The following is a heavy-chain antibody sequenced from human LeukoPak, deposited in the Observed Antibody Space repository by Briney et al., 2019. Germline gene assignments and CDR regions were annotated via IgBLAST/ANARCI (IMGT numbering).Heavy chain of an antibody. CDR2: IYTSGST. Sequence: SETLSLTCAVYGGSISSYYWSWIRQPAGKGLEWIGRIYTSGSTNYNPSLKSRVTMSVDTSKNQFSLKLSSVTAADTAVYYCARDRGDTIFDFETYYYMDVWGKGTTVTVSS. CDR1: GGSISSYY. CDR3: ARDRGDTIFDFETYYYMDV. D-gene: IGHD3-3*01. J-gene: IGHJ6*03. V-gene: IGHV4-4*07.